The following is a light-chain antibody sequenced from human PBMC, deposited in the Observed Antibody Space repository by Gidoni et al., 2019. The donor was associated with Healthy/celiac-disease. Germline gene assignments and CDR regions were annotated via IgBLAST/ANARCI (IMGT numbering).Light chain of an antibody. CDR3: QQRSNGPLT. V-gene: IGKV3-11*01. CDR2: DAS. CDR1: QSVSSY. J-gene: IGKJ3*01. Sequence: IVLTQSPATLSLSPGERATLSCRASQSVSSYLAWYQQQPGQAPRLLIYDASNRATGIPARFRGSGSGTDFTLTISSLEPEYFAVYYCQQRSNGPLTFGPXTKVDIK.